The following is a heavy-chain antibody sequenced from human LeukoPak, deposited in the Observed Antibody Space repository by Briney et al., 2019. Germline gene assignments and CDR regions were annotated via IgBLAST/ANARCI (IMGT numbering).Heavy chain of an antibody. CDR1: GFTFSNYA. Sequence: GGSLRLSCSASGFTFSNYAMHWVRQAPGKGLEYVSAISSNGGSTYYADSVKGRFTISRDNSKNTLSLQMNSLRVEDTAIYYCAKDIQLSTWGLGTMVTVSS. J-gene: IGHJ3*01. D-gene: IGHD5-24*01. V-gene: IGHV3-64*04. CDR3: AKDIQLST. CDR2: ISSNGGST.